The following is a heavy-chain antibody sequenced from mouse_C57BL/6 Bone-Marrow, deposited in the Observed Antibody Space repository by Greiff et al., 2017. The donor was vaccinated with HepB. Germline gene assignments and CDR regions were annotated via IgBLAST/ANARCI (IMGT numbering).Heavy chain of an antibody. CDR2: INPSNGGT. Sequence: QVQLQQPGTELVKPGASVKLSCKASGYTFTSYWMHWVKQRPGQGLEWIGNINPSNGGTNYNEKFKSKATLTVDKYSSTAYMQLSSLTSEDSAVYYCASLDGYYFPWFAYWGQGTLVTVSA. D-gene: IGHD2-3*01. CDR3: ASLDGYYFPWFAY. J-gene: IGHJ3*01. V-gene: IGHV1-53*01. CDR1: GYTFTSYW.